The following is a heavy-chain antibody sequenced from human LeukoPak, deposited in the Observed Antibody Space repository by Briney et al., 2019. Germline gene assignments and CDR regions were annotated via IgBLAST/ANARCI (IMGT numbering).Heavy chain of an antibody. D-gene: IGHD3-9*01. CDR3: ARERNYDILTGYRILSSAFDI. Sequence: PGGSLRLSCAASGFTFSSYAMHWVRQAPGKGLEWVAVISYDGSNKYYADSVKGRFTISRDNSKNTLYLQMNSLRAEDTAVYYCARERNYDILTGYRILSSAFDIWGQGTMVTVSS. CDR2: ISYDGSNK. J-gene: IGHJ3*02. CDR1: GFTFSSYA. V-gene: IGHV3-30-3*01.